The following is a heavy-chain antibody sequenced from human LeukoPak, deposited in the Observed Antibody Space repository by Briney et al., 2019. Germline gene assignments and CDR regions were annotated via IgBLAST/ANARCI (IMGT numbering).Heavy chain of an antibody. D-gene: IGHD3-3*01. CDR3: AKTYSDFWSGYYTVDYYMDV. CDR2: IRYDESKK. Sequence: PGGSLRLSCAASGFTFSYYGMHWVRQAPGKGLEWVAFIRYDESKKFYGDSVKGRFTISRDNSKNTLYLQMNSLRTEDTAVYYCAKTYSDFWSGYYTVDYYMDVWGKGTAVTVSS. J-gene: IGHJ6*03. V-gene: IGHV3-30*02. CDR1: GFTFSYYG.